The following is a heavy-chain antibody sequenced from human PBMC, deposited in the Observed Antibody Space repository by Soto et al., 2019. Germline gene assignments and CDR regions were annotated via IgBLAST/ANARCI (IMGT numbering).Heavy chain of an antibody. CDR2: IDPSDSYT. Sequence: VESLKISCNGSGYSLTSYWISWVRQMPWKGLEWMGRIDPSDSYTNYSPSFQGHVTISADKSISTAYLQWSSLKASDTAMYYCARSVVVVVAASYYYGMDVWGQGTTVTVSS. CDR1: GYSLTSYW. CDR3: ARSVVVVVAASYYYGMDV. J-gene: IGHJ6*02. V-gene: IGHV5-10-1*01. D-gene: IGHD2-15*01.